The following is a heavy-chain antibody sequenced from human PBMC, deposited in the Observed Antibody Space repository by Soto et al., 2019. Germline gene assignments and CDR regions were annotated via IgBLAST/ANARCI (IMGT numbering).Heavy chain of an antibody. D-gene: IGHD1-1*01. Sequence: PSETLSLTCAVSGGSISSSNWWSWVRQPPGKGLEWIGEIYHSGSTNYNPSLKGRFTISRDNAKNSLYLQLHSLRLEDTAVYYCARSNEGAYYYYGMDVWGQGTTVTVSS. CDR1: GGSISSSNW. CDR3: ARSNEGAYYYYGMDV. V-gene: IGHV4-4*02. J-gene: IGHJ6*02. CDR2: IYHSGST.